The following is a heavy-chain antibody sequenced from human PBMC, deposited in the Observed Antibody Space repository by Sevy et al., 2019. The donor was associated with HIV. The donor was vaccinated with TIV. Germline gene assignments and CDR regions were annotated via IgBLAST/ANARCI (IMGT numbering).Heavy chain of an antibody. V-gene: IGHV3-30*03. J-gene: IGHJ6*02. D-gene: IGHD2-8*01. CDR3: ARQPRYCSHGVCYSGGEYYYYYGMDV. CDR1: GFTFSNYV. Sequence: GGSLRLSCAPSGFTFSNYVIHWVRQAPGKGLEWVAVISFDGSNKYYADSVRGQFTISRDNSKNTLYLQMNSLRLDDTAVYYCARQPRYCSHGVCYSGGEYYYYYGMDVWGQGTTVTVSS. CDR2: ISFDGSNK.